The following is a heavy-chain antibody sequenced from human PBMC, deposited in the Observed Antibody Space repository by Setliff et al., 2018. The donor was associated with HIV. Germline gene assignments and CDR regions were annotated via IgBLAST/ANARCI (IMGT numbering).Heavy chain of an antibody. CDR3: ARLRGYDYDYEGHYFDY. V-gene: IGHV4-4*07. Sequence: SETLSLTCTVSGASISSHSWSWIRQPAGERLEWIGRIHATGGVNYNPSLKSRVTVSIDTAKTQFSLNLTAVTAADTAVYYCARLRGYDYDYEGHYFDYWGQGSLVTVSS. CDR1: GASISSHS. D-gene: IGHD3-22*01. CDR2: IHATGGV. J-gene: IGHJ4*02.